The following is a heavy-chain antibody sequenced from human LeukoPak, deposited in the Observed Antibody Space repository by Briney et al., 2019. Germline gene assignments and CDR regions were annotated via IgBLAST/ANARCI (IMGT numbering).Heavy chain of an antibody. CDR1: GFTFSSYE. CDR3: ARSSMNYDYVWGSYRHPWGALYYYYYMDV. D-gene: IGHD3-16*02. CDR2: ISSSGSTI. J-gene: IGHJ6*03. Sequence: GGSLRLSCAASGFTFSSYEMNWVRQAPGKGLEWVSYISSSGSTIYYADSVKGRFTISRDNAKNSLYLQMNSLRAEDTAVYYCARSSMNYDYVWGSYRHPWGALYYYYYMDVWGKGTTVTISS. V-gene: IGHV3-48*03.